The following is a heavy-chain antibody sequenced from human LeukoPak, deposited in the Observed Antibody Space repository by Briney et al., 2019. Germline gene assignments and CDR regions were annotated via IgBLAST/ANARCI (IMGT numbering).Heavy chain of an antibody. V-gene: IGHV3-23*01. CDR1: GFTFSSYA. Sequence: GGSLRLSCAASGFTFSSYAMSWVRQAPGKGLEWVSAISGSGGSTYYADSVKCRFTISRDNSKNTLYLQMNSLRAEDTAVYYCAKDRGCSSTSCYTGRLGAFDIWGQGTMVTVSS. D-gene: IGHD2-2*02. CDR3: AKDRGCSSTSCYTGRLGAFDI. CDR2: ISGSGGST. J-gene: IGHJ3*02.